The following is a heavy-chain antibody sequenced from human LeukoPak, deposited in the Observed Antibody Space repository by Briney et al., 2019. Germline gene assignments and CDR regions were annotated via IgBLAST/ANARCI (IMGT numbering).Heavy chain of an antibody. J-gene: IGHJ4*02. Sequence: KPSETLSLTCIVSGGSISSSTYYWGWIRQSPGKGLEWLASIYYDGNTYYNPSLESRVTIFADTSKNQFSVNLRSVTAADTAVYYCVRLPPSTAVVSGAVDYWGQGTLVTVSS. CDR3: VRLPPSTAVVSGAVDY. CDR1: GGSISSSTYY. CDR2: IYYDGNT. D-gene: IGHD6-19*01. V-gene: IGHV4-39*01.